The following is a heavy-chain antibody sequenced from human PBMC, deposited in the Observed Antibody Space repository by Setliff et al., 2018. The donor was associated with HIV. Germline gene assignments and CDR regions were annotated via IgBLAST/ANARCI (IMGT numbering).Heavy chain of an antibody. Sequence: ASVKVSCKASGYTLSSYDINWVRQAPGQGLEWMGWINPNSGGTTYAQKFQGRVTMTRDTSITTAYMELSSLRSDDTAVYYCARSLPQRSYFDYWGQGTLVTVSS. V-gene: IGHV1-2*02. CDR1: GYTLSSYD. CDR3: ARSLPQRSYFDY. CDR2: INPNSGGT. D-gene: IGHD1-26*01. J-gene: IGHJ4*02.